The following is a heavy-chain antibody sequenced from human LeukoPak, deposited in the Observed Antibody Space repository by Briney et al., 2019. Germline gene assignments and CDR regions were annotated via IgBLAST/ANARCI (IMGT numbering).Heavy chain of an antibody. V-gene: IGHV3-7*03. CDR2: INHNGNVN. CDR1: GFTFSSYW. Sequence: QPGGSLRLSCAASGFTFSSYWMNWARQAPGKGLEWVASINHNGNVNYYVDSVKGRFTISRDNAKNSLYLQMSNLRAEDTAVYFCVRGGGLDVWGQGATVTVSS. D-gene: IGHD3-16*01. CDR3: VRGGGLDV. J-gene: IGHJ6*02.